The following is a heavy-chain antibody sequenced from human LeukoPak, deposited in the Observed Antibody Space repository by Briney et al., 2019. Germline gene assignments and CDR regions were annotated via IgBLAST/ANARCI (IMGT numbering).Heavy chain of an antibody. CDR2: IYISGST. Sequence: SETLSLTCTVSGGSISSASYYWSWIRQPAGKGLEWIGRIYISGSTNYNPSLKSRVTISVDTSKNQFSLKLSSVTAADTAVYYCATEREGPYGYLDYWGQGTLVTVSS. CDR3: ATEREGPYGYLDY. J-gene: IGHJ4*02. D-gene: IGHD4-17*01. CDR1: GGSISSASYY. V-gene: IGHV4-61*02.